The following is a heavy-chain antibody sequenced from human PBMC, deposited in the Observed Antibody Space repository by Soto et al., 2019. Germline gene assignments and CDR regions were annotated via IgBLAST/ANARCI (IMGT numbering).Heavy chain of an antibody. V-gene: IGHV3-30*18. Sequence: QVQLVESGGGVVQPGRSLRLSCAASGFTFSSYGMHWVRQAPGKGLEWVAVISYDGGNKYYADSVKGRFTISRDNSKKTLYLQMNSLRAEDTAVYYCANKMSYSSSWYYFDYWGQGTLVTVSS. CDR1: GFTFSSYG. CDR2: ISYDGGNK. J-gene: IGHJ4*02. D-gene: IGHD6-13*01. CDR3: ANKMSYSSSWYYFDY.